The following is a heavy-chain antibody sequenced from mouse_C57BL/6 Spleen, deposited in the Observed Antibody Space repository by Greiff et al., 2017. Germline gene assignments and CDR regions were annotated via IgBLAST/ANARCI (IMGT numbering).Heavy chain of an antibody. D-gene: IGHD2-9*01. CDR1: GYTFTSYW. CDR3: AREAAYYGYDWFAY. V-gene: IGHV1-72*01. Sequence: VQLQQPGAELVKPGASVKLSCKASGYTFTSYWMHWVKQRPGRGLEWIGRIDPNSGGTKYNEKFKSKATLTVDKPSSTAYMQLSSLTSEDSAVYYCAREAAYYGYDWFAYWGQGTLVTVSA. J-gene: IGHJ3*01. CDR2: IDPNSGGT.